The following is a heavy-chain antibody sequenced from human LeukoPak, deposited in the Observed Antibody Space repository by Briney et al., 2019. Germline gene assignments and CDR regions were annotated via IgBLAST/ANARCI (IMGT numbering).Heavy chain of an antibody. V-gene: IGHV4-39*07. CDR2: IHYSGST. J-gene: IGHJ6*03. D-gene: IGHD2-15*01. CDR1: GGSISSSSYY. Sequence: SETLSLTCTVSGGSISSSSYYWGWIRQPPGKGLEWTGSIHYSGSTNYNPSLKSRVTISVDTSKNQFSLKLSSVTAADTAVYYCARGYCSGGSCYSYYYYNYMDVWGKGTTVTVSS. CDR3: ARGYCSGGSCYSYYYYNYMDV.